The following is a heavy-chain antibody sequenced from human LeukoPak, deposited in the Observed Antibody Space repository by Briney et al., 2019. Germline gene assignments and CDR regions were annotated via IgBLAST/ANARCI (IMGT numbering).Heavy chain of an antibody. J-gene: IGHJ4*02. CDR2: ISFSGTTT. CDR3: ARDPTELQLLSYYFDY. D-gene: IGHD2-2*01. CDR1: GVTFSSYS. Sequence: GGSLRLSCAASGVTFSSYSMSWVRQAPGKGLEWVSSISFSGTTTYYADSVKGRFTVSRDNSKNTLYLQMDGLRAEDTAVYYCARDPTELQLLSYYFDYWGQGTLVAVSS. V-gene: IGHV3-23*01.